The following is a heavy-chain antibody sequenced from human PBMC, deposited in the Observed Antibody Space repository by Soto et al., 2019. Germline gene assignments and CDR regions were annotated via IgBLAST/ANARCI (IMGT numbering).Heavy chain of an antibody. J-gene: IGHJ6*02. V-gene: IGHV3-30*18. CDR1: GLTFSNYA. D-gene: IGHD2-15*01. CDR3: AKDPAFRYYYYGIDV. CDR2: ISYDGSSK. Sequence: GGSLRLSCAASGLTFSNYAMHWVRQAPGKGLEWVTVISYDGSSKYYAASVKGRFTVSRDNSKDTVYLQMNSLRAEDTAVYFCAKDPAFRYYYYGIDVWGQGTTVPSP.